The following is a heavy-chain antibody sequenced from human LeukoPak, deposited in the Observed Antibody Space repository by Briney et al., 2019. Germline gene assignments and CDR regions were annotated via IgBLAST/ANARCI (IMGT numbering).Heavy chain of an antibody. V-gene: IGHV4-59*01. Sequence: SETLSLTCTVSGGSIRRYYWSWIRQPPGKGLEWIGYIYYSGSTNYNPSLKSRVTISVDTSKNQFSLKLSSVTAADTAVYYCARAARINWFDPWGQGTLVTVSS. CDR3: ARAARINWFDP. CDR1: GGSIRRYY. D-gene: IGHD1-14*01. J-gene: IGHJ5*02. CDR2: IYYSGST.